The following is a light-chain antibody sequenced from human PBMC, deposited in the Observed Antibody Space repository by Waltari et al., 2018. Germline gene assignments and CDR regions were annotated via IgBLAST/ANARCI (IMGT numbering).Light chain of an antibody. CDR1: SSDIGGYKF. J-gene: IGLJ2*01. CDR3: SSYTSGTTLVA. CDR2: EVN. Sequence: QSVLTQPASVSGSPGQSVTISCTGTSSDIGGYKFVSWYQQHPGKAPKLIIFEVNNRPSGVFIRFSGSKSDNTASLTISGLQAEDEADYYCSSYTSGTTLVAFGGGTRLTVL. V-gene: IGLV2-14*01.